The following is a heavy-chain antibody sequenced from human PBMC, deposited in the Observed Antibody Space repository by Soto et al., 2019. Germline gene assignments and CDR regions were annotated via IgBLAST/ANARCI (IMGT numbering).Heavy chain of an antibody. CDR2: IYYSGSI. CDR3: AREVNGVGFDP. J-gene: IGHJ5*02. CDR1: GGSIISGDYY. V-gene: IGHV4-31*03. Sequence: SETLSLTCTVSGGSIISGDYYWSWIRQHPGKGLEYIGYIYYSGSIYYNPPLKSRLTLSVDTSKNQFSLKLSSVTAADTAVYYCAREVNGVGFDPWGQGTLVTVSS. D-gene: IGHD2-8*01.